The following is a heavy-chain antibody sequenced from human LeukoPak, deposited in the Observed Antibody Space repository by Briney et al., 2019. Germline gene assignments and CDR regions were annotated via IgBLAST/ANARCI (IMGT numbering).Heavy chain of an antibody. V-gene: IGHV1-69*13. CDR2: IIPIFGTA. CDR3: ARPTSGYYYYFDS. Sequence: ASVKVSCKASGGTFSSYAISWVRQAPGQGLEWVGGIIPIFGTANYAKKFQGRVTITAEESKSTDYMELSSLRSEDTAVYYCARPTSGYYYYFDSWGQGTLVTVSS. CDR1: GGTFSSYA. D-gene: IGHD3-22*01. J-gene: IGHJ4*02.